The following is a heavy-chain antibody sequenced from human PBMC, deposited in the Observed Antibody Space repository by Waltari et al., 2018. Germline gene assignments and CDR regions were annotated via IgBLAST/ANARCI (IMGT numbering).Heavy chain of an antibody. CDR2: ISWNRGSI. CDR3: AKDMQHIVVVTAIRGRAFDI. Sequence: EVQLVESGGGLVQPGRSLRLSCAASGFTFDDYAMHWVRQAPGKGLAWVSGISWNRGSIGYADSVKGRFTISRDNAKNSLYLQMNSLRAEDTALYYCAKDMQHIVVVTAIRGRAFDIWGQGTMVTVSS. D-gene: IGHD2-21*02. CDR1: GFTFDDYA. V-gene: IGHV3-9*01. J-gene: IGHJ3*02.